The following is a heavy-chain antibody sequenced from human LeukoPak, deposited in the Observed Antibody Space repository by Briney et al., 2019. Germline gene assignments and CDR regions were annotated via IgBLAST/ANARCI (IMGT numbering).Heavy chain of an antibody. J-gene: IGHJ5*02. CDR3: ARVSSPLQYNWFDP. Sequence: ASVKVSCKASGYSFTGYYIHWVRQAPGQGLEWMDRISPNSGGTNYAQKFRGRVTMTRDTSISTAYMEVSRLRSDDTAVYYCARVSSPLQYNWFDPWGQGTLITVSS. CDR2: ISPNSGGT. D-gene: IGHD1-14*01. V-gene: IGHV1-2*06. CDR1: GYSFTGYY.